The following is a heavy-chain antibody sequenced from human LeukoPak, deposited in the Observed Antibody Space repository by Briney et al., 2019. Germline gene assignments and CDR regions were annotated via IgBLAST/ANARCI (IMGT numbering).Heavy chain of an antibody. D-gene: IGHD3-10*01. Sequence: RASETLSLTCAVYGGSFSGDYWSWIRQPPGKGREWIGEINNSGSTNYNASLKSRVTISVDTSKNQFSLQLSSVSAADTAVYYCAREVTMVRGVTLNWFDPWGQGTLVTVSS. CDR3: AREVTMVRGVTLNWFDP. CDR2: INNSGST. J-gene: IGHJ5*02. CDR1: GGSFSGDY. V-gene: IGHV4-34*01.